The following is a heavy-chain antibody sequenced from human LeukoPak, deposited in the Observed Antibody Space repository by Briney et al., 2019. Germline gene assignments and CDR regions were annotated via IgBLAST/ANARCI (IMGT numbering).Heavy chain of an antibody. V-gene: IGHV3-21*01. D-gene: IGHD2-2*01. CDR2: ISSSSHI. CDR3: AGGVVPAAFDY. J-gene: IGHJ4*02. Sequence: GGSLRLSCAASGFTFSTYSMNWVRQAPGKGLEWVSSISSSSHIAYADSVKGRFTIPRDNAKNALYLQVNSLRAEDTAVYYCAGGVVPAAFDYWGQGTLVTVSS. CDR1: GFTFSTYS.